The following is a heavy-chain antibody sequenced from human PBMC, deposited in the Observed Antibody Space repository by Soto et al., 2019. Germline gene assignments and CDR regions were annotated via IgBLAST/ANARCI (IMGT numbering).Heavy chain of an antibody. CDR2: ISAYNGNT. Sequence: ASVKVSCKASGYTFTSYGISWVRQAPGQGREWMGWISAYNGNTNYAQKLQGRVTMTTDTSTSTAYTELRSLRSDDTAVYYCAREIPPDIVVVPAAIRGGGTFDYWGQGTLVTVSS. CDR3: AREIPPDIVVVPAAIRGGGTFDY. D-gene: IGHD2-2*02. CDR1: GYTFTSYG. J-gene: IGHJ4*02. V-gene: IGHV1-18*01.